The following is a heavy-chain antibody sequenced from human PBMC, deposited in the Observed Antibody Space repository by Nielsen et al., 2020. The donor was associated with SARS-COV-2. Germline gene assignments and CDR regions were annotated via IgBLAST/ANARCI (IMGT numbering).Heavy chain of an antibody. Sequence: GESLKIPCAASGFPFSIYVMHWVRQAPGKGLEWVAVISYDGTYENYADSVKGRYTISRDNSKTSLYLQMNSLTPEDTAVYYCAKYPKWYYQVAHFDCWGQGTLVTVSS. CDR3: AKYPKWYYQVAHFDC. CDR1: GFPFSIYV. D-gene: IGHD3-10*01. V-gene: IGHV3-30*18. J-gene: IGHJ4*02. CDR2: ISYDGTYE.